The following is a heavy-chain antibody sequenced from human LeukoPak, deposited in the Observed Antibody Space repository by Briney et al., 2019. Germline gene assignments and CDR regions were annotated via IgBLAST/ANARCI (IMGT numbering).Heavy chain of an antibody. J-gene: IGHJ3*02. V-gene: IGHV4-4*02. CDR1: GGSISSSNW. Sequence: KTSETLFLTCAVSGGSISSSNWWSWVRPPPGKGLEWIGEIYHSGSTNYNPSLKSRVTISVDTSKNQFSLKLSSVTAADTAVYYCASVEWGLAGQGDAFDIWGQGTMVTVSS. CDR2: IYHSGST. CDR3: ASVEWGLAGQGDAFDI. D-gene: IGHD1-26*01.